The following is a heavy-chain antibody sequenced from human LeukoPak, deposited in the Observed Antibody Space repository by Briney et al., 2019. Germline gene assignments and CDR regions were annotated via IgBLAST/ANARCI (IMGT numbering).Heavy chain of an antibody. V-gene: IGHV3-74*01. CDR1: GFTFSSYW. J-gene: IGHJ4*02. D-gene: IGHD5-18*01. CDR3: ARVVGTAMDVFDY. CDR2: INSDGSST. Sequence: PGGSLRLSCAASGFTFSSYWMHWVRQAPGKGLVWVSRINSDGSSTSYADSVKGRFTISRDNAKNTLYLQMNSLRAEDTAVYYCARVVGTAMDVFDYWGQGTLVTVSS.